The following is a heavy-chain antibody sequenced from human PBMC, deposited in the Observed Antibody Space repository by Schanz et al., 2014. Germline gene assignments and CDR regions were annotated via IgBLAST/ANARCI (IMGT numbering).Heavy chain of an antibody. CDR2: VTTGGGA. J-gene: IGHJ6*02. CDR1: ELTLRTHA. CDR3: AKNWKDDQKVVRPGWSDGMDV. Sequence: LESGGTLVQPGGSLRLSCAGSELTLRTHAMTWVRQAPGKGLEWVSTVTTGGGAFYADSVKGRFTVSRDNSKNMLFLQMNSLRVEDTAIYYCAKNWKDDQKVVRPGWSDGMDVWGQGTTVTVSS. V-gene: IGHV3-23*01. D-gene: IGHD3-3*01.